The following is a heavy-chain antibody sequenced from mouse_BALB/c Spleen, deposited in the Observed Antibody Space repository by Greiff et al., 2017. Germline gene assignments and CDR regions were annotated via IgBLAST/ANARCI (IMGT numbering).Heavy chain of an antibody. CDR1: GFTFSDFY. CDR2: SRNKANDYTT. J-gene: IGHJ4*01. CDR3: ARDEGITTATGAMDY. V-gene: IGHV7-1*02. Sequence: EVNVVESGGGLVQPGGSLRLSCATSGFTFSDFYMEWVRQPPGKRLEWIAASRNKANDYTTEYSASVKGRFIVSRDTSQSILYLQMNALRAEDTAIYYCARDEGITTATGAMDYRGQGTSVTVSS. D-gene: IGHD1-2*01.